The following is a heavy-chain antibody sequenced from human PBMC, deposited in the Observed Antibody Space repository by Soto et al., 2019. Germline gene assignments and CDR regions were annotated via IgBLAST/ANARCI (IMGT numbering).Heavy chain of an antibody. CDR3: ARSRGSGWSFDN. CDR1: GGSISTYY. CDR2: TYYSGNT. D-gene: IGHD6-19*01. V-gene: IGHV4-59*01. J-gene: IGHJ4*02. Sequence: SETLSLTCTLSGGSISTYYWSWFRQPPGKGLEWIGYTYYSGNTKYNPSLESRVTISLDSSKTQFSLKLTSLTAADTAKYYCARSRGSGWSFDNWGQGTLVTVSS.